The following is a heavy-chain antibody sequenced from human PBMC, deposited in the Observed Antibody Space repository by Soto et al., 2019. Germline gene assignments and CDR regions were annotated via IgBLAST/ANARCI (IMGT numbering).Heavy chain of an antibody. CDR2: IYYTGSP. J-gene: IGHJ4*02. D-gene: IGHD3-22*01. Sequence: PSETLSLTCTVSGGSISSSNYYWGWIRQPPGKGLEWIASIYYTGSPYNNPSLRSRVTMPVDTSQNQFSLKLTSVTAADTAVYYCARLLHDSSGYYYFDYWGQGTLVTVSS. V-gene: IGHV4-39*01. CDR3: ARLLHDSSGYYYFDY. CDR1: GGSISSSNYY.